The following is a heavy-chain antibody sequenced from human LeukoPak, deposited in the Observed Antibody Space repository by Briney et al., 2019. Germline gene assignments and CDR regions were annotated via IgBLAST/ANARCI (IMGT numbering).Heavy chain of an antibody. Sequence: ASVKFSCKASGYTFTGYYMHWVRQAPGQGLEWMGCINPNSGGTNYAQKFQGRVTMTRDTSISTAYMELRRLRSDDTAVYYCARVQTGTTGGDFDYWGQGTLVTVSS. V-gene: IGHV1-2*02. CDR1: GYTFTGYY. J-gene: IGHJ4*02. CDR2: INPNSGGT. D-gene: IGHD1-1*01. CDR3: ARVQTGTTGGDFDY.